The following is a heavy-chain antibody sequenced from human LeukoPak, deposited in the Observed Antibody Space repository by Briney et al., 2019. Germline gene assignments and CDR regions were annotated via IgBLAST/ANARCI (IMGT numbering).Heavy chain of an antibody. V-gene: IGHV4-59*01. Sequence: PSETLSLTCTVSGGSITSYYWMWIRQPPGKGLEWIGYIYYSGSTNYNPSLKSRVTISVDTSKNQFSLNLSSVTAADTAVYYCARAHYGDYVPFDYWGQGTLVSVSS. J-gene: IGHJ4*02. D-gene: IGHD4-17*01. CDR2: IYYSGST. CDR3: ARAHYGDYVPFDY. CDR1: GGSITSYY.